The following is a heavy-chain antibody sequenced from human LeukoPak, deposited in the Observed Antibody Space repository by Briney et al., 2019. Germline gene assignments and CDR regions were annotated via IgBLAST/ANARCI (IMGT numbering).Heavy chain of an antibody. CDR1: GGSITESY. D-gene: IGHD5-12*01. V-gene: IGHV4-59*01. CDR2: IYYSRST. Sequence: SETLSLTCTISGGSITESYWSWIRQSPGKGLEWIGHIYYSRSTNYNSSLKSRVTMSLDTSKNQVSLRLSSVTAADTAMYYCARDATRMGNYFDYWGQGTLVTVSS. J-gene: IGHJ4*02. CDR3: ARDATRMGNYFDY.